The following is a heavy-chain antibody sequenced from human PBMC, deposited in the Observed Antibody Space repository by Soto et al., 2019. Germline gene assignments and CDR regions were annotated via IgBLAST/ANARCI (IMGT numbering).Heavy chain of an antibody. Sequence: ASVKVSCKASGYTFTGYYIHWVRQAPGQGLEWMGWIDPNSGGTHYAPKFQGRVAMTRAASINTAYMELNRLRSDDPAVYYCAKNGPSLGAWFDPWGQGTLVTVSS. V-gene: IGHV1-2*02. CDR3: AKNGPSLGAWFDP. CDR2: IDPNSGGT. J-gene: IGHJ5*02. D-gene: IGHD2-8*01. CDR1: GYTFTGYY.